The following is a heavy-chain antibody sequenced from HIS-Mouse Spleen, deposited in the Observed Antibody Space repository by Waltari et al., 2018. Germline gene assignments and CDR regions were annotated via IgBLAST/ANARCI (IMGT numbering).Heavy chain of an antibody. Sequence: QLQLQESGPGLVKPSETLSLTCTVHGGPISSSSYYWCRNRQPPGKGLEWLGSSYTSGSTASNPSLKRPVTLSVATSKTPSARKLSSVTAADTAVYYCAREIPYSSSWYDWYFELWGRGTLVTVSS. CDR3: AREIPYSSSWYDWYFEL. J-gene: IGHJ2*01. CDR2: SYTSGST. V-gene: IGHV4-39*07. D-gene: IGHD6-13*01. CDR1: GGPISSSSYY.